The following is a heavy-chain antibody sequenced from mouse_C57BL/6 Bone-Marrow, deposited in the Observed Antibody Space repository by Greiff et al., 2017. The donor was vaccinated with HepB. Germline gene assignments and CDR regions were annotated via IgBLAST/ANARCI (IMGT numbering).Heavy chain of an antibody. CDR1: GFTFSDYG. J-gene: IGHJ3*01. CDR3: ARGFFSLAY. Sequence: EVMLVESGGGLVKPGGSLKLSCAASGFTFSDYGMHWVRQAPEKGLEWVAYISSGSSTIYYADTLKGRFTISRDNAKNTLFLQMTSLRSEDTAMYYCARGFFSLAYWGQGTLVTVSA. V-gene: IGHV5-17*01. CDR2: ISSGSSTI. D-gene: IGHD2-12*01.